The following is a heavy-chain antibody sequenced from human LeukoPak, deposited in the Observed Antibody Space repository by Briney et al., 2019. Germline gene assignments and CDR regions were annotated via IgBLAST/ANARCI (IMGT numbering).Heavy chain of an antibody. CDR1: GYTFSSYA. D-gene: IGHD3-3*01. Sequence: SCKASGYTFSSYAMHWVRQAPGKGLEWVAVISYDGSNKYYADSVKGRFTISRDNSKNTLYLQMNSLRAEDTAVYYCARVGYDFWSGSPGYFDYWGQGTLVTVSS. CDR2: ISYDGSNK. V-gene: IGHV3-30-3*01. CDR3: ARVGYDFWSGSPGYFDY. J-gene: IGHJ4*02.